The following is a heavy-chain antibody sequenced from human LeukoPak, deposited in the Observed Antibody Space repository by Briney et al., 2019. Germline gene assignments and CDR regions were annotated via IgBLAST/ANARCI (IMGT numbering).Heavy chain of an antibody. CDR3: ATLGGIAVAGSEA. Sequence: GSLRLSCAASGFTFGSYSMNWVRQAPGKGLEWVSYISSSSSTIYYADSVKGRFTISRDNAKNSLYLQMNSLRAEDTAVYYCATLGGIAVAGSEAWGQGTLVTVSS. CDR1: GFTFGSYS. V-gene: IGHV3-48*01. D-gene: IGHD6-19*01. J-gene: IGHJ5*02. CDR2: ISSSSSTI.